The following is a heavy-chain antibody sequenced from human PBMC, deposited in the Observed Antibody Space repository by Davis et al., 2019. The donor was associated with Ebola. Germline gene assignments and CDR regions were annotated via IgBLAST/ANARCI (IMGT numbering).Heavy chain of an antibody. J-gene: IGHJ4*02. CDR1: RFSSSNHW. D-gene: IGHD4-17*01. CDR2: IKQGGGEK. V-gene: IGHV3-7*01. CDR3: ARGPPYGDRTDFFDL. Sequence: PGGSLRLSCAASRFSSSNHWMNWVRLPPGKGLEWVASIKQGGGEKIYAPSVRGRFTIFRDDARNSVFLQMDNLRAGDTATYYCARGPPYGDRTDFFDLWGQGILVTVPS.